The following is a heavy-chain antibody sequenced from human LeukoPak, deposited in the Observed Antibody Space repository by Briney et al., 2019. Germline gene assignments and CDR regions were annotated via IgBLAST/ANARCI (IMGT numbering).Heavy chain of an antibody. D-gene: IGHD3-16*02. V-gene: IGHV4-30-4*01. J-gene: IGHJ4*02. Sequence: SQTLSLTCTVSGGSISSGDYYWSWIRQPPGKGLEWIGYIYYSGSTYYNPSLKSRVTISVDTSKNQFSLKLSSVTAADTAVYYCARGQTYYDYVWGSYRPYYFDYWGQGTLVTVSS. CDR1: GGSISSGDYY. CDR2: IYYSGST. CDR3: ARGQTYYDYVWGSYRPYYFDY.